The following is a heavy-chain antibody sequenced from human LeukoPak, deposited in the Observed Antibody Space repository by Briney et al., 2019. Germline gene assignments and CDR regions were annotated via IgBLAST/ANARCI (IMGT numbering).Heavy chain of an antibody. Sequence: SETLSLTCTVSGGSISSTSYFWGWIRQPPGKGLEWIGSIYYSGSTYFNPSLKSRVTISVDTSKNQFSLKLSSVTAADTAVYYCARRGYYDSSGYRHFDPWGQGTLVTVSS. D-gene: IGHD3-22*01. V-gene: IGHV4-39*01. CDR1: GGSISSTSYF. CDR3: ARRGYYDSSGYRHFDP. J-gene: IGHJ5*02. CDR2: IYYSGST.